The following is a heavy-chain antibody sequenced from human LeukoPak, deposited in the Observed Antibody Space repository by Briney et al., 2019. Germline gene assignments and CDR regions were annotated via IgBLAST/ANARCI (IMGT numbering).Heavy chain of an antibody. V-gene: IGHV3-30-3*01. Sequence: PGGSLRLSCAASGFTFSNYAMHWVRQAPGKGLEWVAVISSDGSNKYYADSVKGRFTISRDNSKNTLYLQMNSLRAEDTAVYYCAREGARYTIAAGGSDWGQGTLVTVSS. J-gene: IGHJ4*02. CDR2: ISSDGSNK. D-gene: IGHD6-13*01. CDR3: AREGARYTIAAGGSD. CDR1: GFTFSNYA.